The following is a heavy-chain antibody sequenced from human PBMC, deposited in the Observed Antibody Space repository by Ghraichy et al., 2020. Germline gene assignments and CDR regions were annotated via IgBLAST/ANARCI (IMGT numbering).Heavy chain of an antibody. CDR1: GFTFSTYW. Sequence: GGSLRLSCAASGFTFSTYWMYWVRQAPGKGLEWVASINLDGSEKYYADSVRGRFTVSRDNAKNSLYLQMSSLRAEDTAVYYCARDPARAAGYWGQGTLVTVSS. V-gene: IGHV3-7*03. CDR2: INLDGSEK. CDR3: ARDPARAAGY. D-gene: IGHD6-25*01. J-gene: IGHJ4*02.